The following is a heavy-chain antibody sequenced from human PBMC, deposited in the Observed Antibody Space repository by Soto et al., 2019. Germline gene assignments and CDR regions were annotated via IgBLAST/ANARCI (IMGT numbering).Heavy chain of an antibody. Sequence: SETLSLTCTVSGGSISSGGYSWTWIRQHPGKGLEWIGYIYYSGSTYYNPSLKSRVTISVDTSKNQFSLRLSSVTAADTAVYYCASLKDPPGSYDYWGQGTLVTVSS. CDR1: GGSISSGGYS. CDR2: IYYSGST. V-gene: IGHV4-31*03. D-gene: IGHD5-18*01. J-gene: IGHJ4*02. CDR3: ASLKDPPGSYDY.